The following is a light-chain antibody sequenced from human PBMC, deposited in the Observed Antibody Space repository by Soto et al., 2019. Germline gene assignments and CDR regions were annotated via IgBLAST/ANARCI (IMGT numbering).Light chain of an antibody. J-gene: IGKJ1*01. V-gene: IGKV3-20*01. Sequence: DSVLTQSPGTLSLSPGEGATLSCRASQSVSSGYLAWYQQKPGQAPRLLIYGASSRATGIPDRFSGSGSGTDFTLTISRLEPEDFAVYYCQQYGNSPWTFGQGTKVEIK. CDR1: QSVSSGY. CDR3: QQYGNSPWT. CDR2: GAS.